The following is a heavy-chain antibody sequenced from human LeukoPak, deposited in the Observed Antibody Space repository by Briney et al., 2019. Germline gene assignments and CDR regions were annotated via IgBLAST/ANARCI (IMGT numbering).Heavy chain of an antibody. Sequence: GSSVKVSCKASGGTFSSYAISWVRQAPGQGLEWMGGIIPIFGTANYAQKFQGRVTITADESTSTAYMELSSLRSEDTAVYYCARGKSLGYCSSTSCSNYFDYWGQGTLVTVSS. V-gene: IGHV1-69*01. CDR1: GGTFSSYA. CDR2: IIPIFGTA. D-gene: IGHD2-2*01. CDR3: ARGKSLGYCSSTSCSNYFDY. J-gene: IGHJ4*02.